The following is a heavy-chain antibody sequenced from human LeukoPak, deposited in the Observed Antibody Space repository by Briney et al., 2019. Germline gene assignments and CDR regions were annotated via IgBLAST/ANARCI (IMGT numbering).Heavy chain of an antibody. CDR1: GYAFTTYY. V-gene: IGHV1-46*01. CDR2: IKPSGGST. CDR3: ARDPHLDAFDI. D-gene: IGHD3-3*02. J-gene: IGHJ3*02. Sequence: GASVKVSRKASGYAFTTYYIHWVRQAPGQGLEWMGVIKPSGGSTNYAQKFQGRVTVTRDTSTSTVYMELSSLRSEDTAVYYCARDPHLDAFDIWGQGTMVTVSS.